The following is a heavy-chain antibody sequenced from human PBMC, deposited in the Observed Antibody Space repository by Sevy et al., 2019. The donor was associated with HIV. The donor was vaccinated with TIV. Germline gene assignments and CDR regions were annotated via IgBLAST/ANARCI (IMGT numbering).Heavy chain of an antibody. J-gene: IGHJ3*02. D-gene: IGHD2-21*02. CDR2: ISAYNGNT. CDR3: ARDRAAIVVVTGIKVRDAFDI. CDR1: GYTFTSYG. Sequence: ASVKVSCKASGYTFTSYGISWVRQAPGQGLEWMGWISAYNGNTNYAQKLQGRVTMTTDTSTSTAYMELRSLRSDDTAVYYCARDRAAIVVVTGIKVRDAFDIWGQGTMVTVSS. V-gene: IGHV1-18*01.